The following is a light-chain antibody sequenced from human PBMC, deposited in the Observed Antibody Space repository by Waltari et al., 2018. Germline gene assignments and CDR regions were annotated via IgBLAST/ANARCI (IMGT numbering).Light chain of an antibody. CDR1: SSDVGGYNY. J-gene: IGLJ2*01. Sequence: ALTQPPSASGSPGQSVTISCTGTSSDVGGYNYVSWYQHHPGKAPKLMISEVNKRPSGAPDRFSGSKSGNTASLTVSGLQADDEADYYCTSYAGSHNWVFGGGTKLTVL. CDR3: TSYAGSHNWV. V-gene: IGLV2-8*01. CDR2: EVN.